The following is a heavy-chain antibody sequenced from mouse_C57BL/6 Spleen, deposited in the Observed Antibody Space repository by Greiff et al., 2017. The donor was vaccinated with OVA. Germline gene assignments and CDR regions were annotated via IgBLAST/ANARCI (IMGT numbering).Heavy chain of an antibody. J-gene: IGHJ4*01. D-gene: IGHD1-1*01. V-gene: IGHV5-17*01. Sequence: EVKLMESGGGLVKPGGSLKLSCAASGFTFSDYGMHWVRQAPEKGLEWVAYISSGSSTIYYADTVKGRFTISRDNAKNTLFLQMTSLRSEDTAMYYCARSLRGYYYAMDYWGQGTSVTVSS. CDR3: ARSLRGYYYAMDY. CDR2: ISSGSSTI. CDR1: GFTFSDYG.